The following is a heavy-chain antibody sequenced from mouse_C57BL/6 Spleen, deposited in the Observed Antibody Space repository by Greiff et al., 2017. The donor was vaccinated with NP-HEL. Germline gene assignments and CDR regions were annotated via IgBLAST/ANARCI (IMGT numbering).Heavy chain of an antibody. CDR3: TRSGDCNESWFAY. CDR2: IDPETGGT. D-gene: IGHD2-1*01. CDR1: GYTFTDYE. J-gene: IGHJ3*01. V-gene: IGHV1-15*01. Sequence: QVQLQQSGAELVRPGASVTLSCKASGYTFTDYEMHWVKQSPVHGLEWIGAIDPETGGTTYNQKFKGKATLTVDKSSSTAYMELRSLTSEDSAVYYCTRSGDCNESWFAYWGQGTLVTVSA.